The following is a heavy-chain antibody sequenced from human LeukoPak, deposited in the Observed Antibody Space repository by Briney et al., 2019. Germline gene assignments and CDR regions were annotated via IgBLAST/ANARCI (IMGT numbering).Heavy chain of an antibody. CDR3: AREECGDSNFDY. CDR2: INHSGST. V-gene: IGHV4-34*01. Sequence: SSETLSLTCAVYGGSFSGYYWSWIRQPPGKGLEWIGEINHSGSTNYNPSLKSRVTISVDTSKNQFSLKLSSVTAADTAVYYCAREECGDSNFDYWGQGTLVTVSS. CDR1: GGSFSGYY. D-gene: IGHD4-17*01. J-gene: IGHJ4*02.